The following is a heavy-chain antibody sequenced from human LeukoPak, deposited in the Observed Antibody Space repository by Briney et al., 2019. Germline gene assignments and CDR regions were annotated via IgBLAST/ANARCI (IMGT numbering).Heavy chain of an antibody. V-gene: IGHV1-2*02. J-gene: IGHJ6*02. CDR1: GYTFTGYY. CDR2: INPNSGGT. Sequence: ASVTVSCKASGYTFTGYYMHWVRQAPGQGLEWMGWINPNSGGTNYAQKFQGRVTMTRDTSISTAYMELSRLRSDDTAVYYCARDRVGVIYGMDVWGQGTTVTVSS. CDR3: ARDRVGVIYGMDV. D-gene: IGHD2-15*01.